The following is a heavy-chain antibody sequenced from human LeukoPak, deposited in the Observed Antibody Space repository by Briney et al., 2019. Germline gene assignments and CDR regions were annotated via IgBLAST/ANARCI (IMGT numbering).Heavy chain of an antibody. J-gene: IGHJ4*02. D-gene: IGHD2-21*02. CDR1: GFTFSSYN. CDR3: ARERNYCGGDCYLN. V-gene: IGHV3-21*01. CDR2: ISSSSSYI. Sequence: GESLRLSCAASGFTFSSYNLNWVRQAPGKGLEWVSSISSSSSYIYYADSVKGRFTISRDNAKNSLYLQMNSLRAEDTAVYYCARERNYCGGDCYLNWGQGTLVTVSS.